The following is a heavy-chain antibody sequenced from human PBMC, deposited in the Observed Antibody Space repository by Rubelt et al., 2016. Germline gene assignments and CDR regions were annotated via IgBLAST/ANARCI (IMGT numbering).Heavy chain of an antibody. J-gene: IGHJ4*02. V-gene: IGHV1-3*01. CDR3: ARYYYDSSGYVYFDY. CDR2: INAGNGNT. CDR1: GYTFTSYA. D-gene: IGHD3-22*01. Sequence: QVQLVQSGAEVKKPGASVKVSCKASGYTFTSYAMHWVRQAPGQRLEWMGWINAGNGNTKYSQKFQVRVTITRDTSASTAYMEPSSLRSEDTAVYYCARYYYDSSGYVYFDYWGQGTLVTVSS.